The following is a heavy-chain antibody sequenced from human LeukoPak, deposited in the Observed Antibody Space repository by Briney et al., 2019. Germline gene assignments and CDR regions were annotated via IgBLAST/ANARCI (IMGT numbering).Heavy chain of an antibody. Sequence: GGSLRLSCAASGFTFDEYAMHWVRQAPGKGLEWVSLISGDGATTYYAPSVKGRVTVFRDNNKNSLFLQMNNLRTEDSALYYCAKDLSMVFDAFNIWGQGTLVTVSS. J-gene: IGHJ3*02. CDR1: GFTFDEYA. D-gene: IGHD4/OR15-4a*01. V-gene: IGHV3-43*02. CDR3: AKDLSMVFDAFNI. CDR2: ISGDGATT.